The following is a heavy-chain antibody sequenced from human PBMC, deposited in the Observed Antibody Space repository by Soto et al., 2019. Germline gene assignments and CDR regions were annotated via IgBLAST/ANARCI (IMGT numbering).Heavy chain of an antibody. Sequence: PGGSLRLSCAASGFRFSDYYMNWIRQAPGQGLGWLSFISTRGEIIYIANSIRGRFTFSRDNARRSLYLQRSRLRAKAMDIYYCTRSGTSWLEILDNWGHGTLVTVSS. J-gene: IGHJ4*01. CDR1: GFRFSDYY. V-gene: IGHV3-11*01. CDR3: TRSGTSWLEILDN. D-gene: IGHD3-22*01. CDR2: ISTRGEII.